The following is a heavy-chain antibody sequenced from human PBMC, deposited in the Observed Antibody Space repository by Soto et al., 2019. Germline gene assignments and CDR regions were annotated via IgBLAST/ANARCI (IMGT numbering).Heavy chain of an antibody. V-gene: IGHV3-7*05. D-gene: IGHD4-17*01. J-gene: IGHJ4*02. Sequence: EVQLVESGGGLVQPGGSLRLSCAASGFTFSSYWMSWVRQAPGKGLEWVANIKQDGSEKYYVDSVKGRFTISRDNAKNSLYLQMNSLRAEDTAVYYCAKGTTVTPIPFDYWGQGTLVTGSS. CDR3: AKGTTVTPIPFDY. CDR2: IKQDGSEK. CDR1: GFTFSSYW.